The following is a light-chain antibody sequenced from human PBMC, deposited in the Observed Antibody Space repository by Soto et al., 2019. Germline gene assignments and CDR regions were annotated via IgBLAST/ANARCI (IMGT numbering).Light chain of an antibody. CDR2: DAS. V-gene: IGKV1-5*01. J-gene: IGKJ1*01. CDR3: QQYGLYWS. CDR1: QSISSW. Sequence: DIQMTQSPSTLSASVGDRVTITCRASQSISSWLAWYQQKPGKAPNLLIYDASSLQSGVPSRFSVSGSGTEFTLTSSSLQAYDFATYYCQQYGLYWSFGQGTKVEIK.